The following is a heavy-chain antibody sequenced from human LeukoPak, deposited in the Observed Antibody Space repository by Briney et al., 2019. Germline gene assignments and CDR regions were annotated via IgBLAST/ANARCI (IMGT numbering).Heavy chain of an antibody. CDR1: GFTFSSYA. CDR3: ARFLDYYDSSGYRVDAFDI. CDR2: ISGSSHYI. Sequence: PGGSLRLSCAASGFTFSSYAMNWVRQAPGKGLEWVSFISGSSHYIYYADSVRGRFTISRDNAKNSLYLQMNSLRAEDTAVYYCARFLDYYDSSGYRVDAFDIWGQGTMVTVSS. J-gene: IGHJ3*02. V-gene: IGHV3-21*01. D-gene: IGHD3-22*01.